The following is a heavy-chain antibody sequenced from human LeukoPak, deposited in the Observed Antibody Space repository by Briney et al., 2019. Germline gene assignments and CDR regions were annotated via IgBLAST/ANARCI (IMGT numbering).Heavy chain of an antibody. J-gene: IGHJ4*02. CDR2: ISLAGDIY. D-gene: IGHD3-22*01. Sequence: GGSLRLSCAASGFTFTSYAMHWVRQAPGKGLEWVAVISLAGDIYYYADSVKGRFTISRDNSRSTVYLHMNSLRAEDTAVYYCARGGANTYYYDSSGYYWDFDYWGQGTLVTVSS. CDR3: ARGGANTYYYDSSGYYWDFDY. CDR1: GFTFTSYA. V-gene: IGHV3-30*04.